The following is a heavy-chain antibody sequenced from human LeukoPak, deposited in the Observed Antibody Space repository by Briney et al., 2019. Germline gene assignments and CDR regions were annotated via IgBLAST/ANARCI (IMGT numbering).Heavy chain of an antibody. Sequence: ASVKVSCKASGGTFSSYAISWVRQAPGQGLEWMGGIIPIFGTANYAQKFQGRVTITADKSTSTAYMELSSLRSEDTAVYYCATTYCGGDCPNAFDIWGQGTMVTVSS. D-gene: IGHD2-21*02. CDR3: ATTYCGGDCPNAFDI. J-gene: IGHJ3*02. CDR1: GGTFSSYA. V-gene: IGHV1-69*06. CDR2: IIPIFGTA.